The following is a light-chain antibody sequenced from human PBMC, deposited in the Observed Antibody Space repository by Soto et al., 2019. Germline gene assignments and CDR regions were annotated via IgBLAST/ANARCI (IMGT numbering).Light chain of an antibody. V-gene: IGKV1-5*03. CDR1: QSINSW. CDR3: QQYNHWYT. Sequence: DIQMTQSPSTLSASVGDRITITCRASQSINSWLAWYQHKPGKAPKLLIYKASGLESGVPSRFSGSGSGTEFTLTISSLQPDDFATYYCQQYNHWYTFGQGTKVEIK. CDR2: KAS. J-gene: IGKJ2*01.